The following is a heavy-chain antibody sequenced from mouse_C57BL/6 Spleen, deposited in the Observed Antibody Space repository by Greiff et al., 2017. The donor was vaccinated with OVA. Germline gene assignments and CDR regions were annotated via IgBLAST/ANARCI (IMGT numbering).Heavy chain of an antibody. V-gene: IGHV14-4*01. CDR1: GFNIKDDY. J-gene: IGHJ4*01. Sequence: VQLKESGAELVRPGASVKLSCTASGFNIKDDYMHWVKQRPEQGLEWIGWIDPENGDTEYASKFQGKATITADTSSNTAYLQLSSLTSEDTAVYYCTTNGNYEAMDDWGQGTSVTVSS. CDR2: IDPENGDT. D-gene: IGHD2-1*01. CDR3: TTNGNYEAMDD.